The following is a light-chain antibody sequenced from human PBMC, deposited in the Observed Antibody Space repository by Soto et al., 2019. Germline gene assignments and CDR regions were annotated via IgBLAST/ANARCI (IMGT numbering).Light chain of an antibody. V-gene: IGKV3-20*01. CDR2: AAS. J-gene: IGKJ2*01. Sequence: EIVLTQSPGTLSLSPADRATLSCRASQSVSCDYLAWYQQKPRQAPRLLIYAASRGAAGIPDRFSGSGSGTDFTLTISRLEPEDFAVYFSQQYGRSPMFTFGQGTKLEVK. CDR3: QQYGRSPMFT. CDR1: QSVSCDY.